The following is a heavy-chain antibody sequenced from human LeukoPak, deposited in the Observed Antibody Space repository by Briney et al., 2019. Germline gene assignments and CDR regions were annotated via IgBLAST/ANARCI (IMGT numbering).Heavy chain of an antibody. J-gene: IGHJ4*02. CDR2: ISYDGSNK. CDR3: ARETYYYDSSGYGLDY. D-gene: IGHD3-22*01. V-gene: IGHV3-30*04. CDR1: GFTFSSYA. Sequence: GRSLRLSCAASGFTFSSYAMHWVRQAPGKGLEWVAVISYDGSNKYYADSVKGRFTISRDSSKNTLYLQMNSLRAEDTAVYYCARETYYYDSSGYGLDYWGQGTLVTVSS.